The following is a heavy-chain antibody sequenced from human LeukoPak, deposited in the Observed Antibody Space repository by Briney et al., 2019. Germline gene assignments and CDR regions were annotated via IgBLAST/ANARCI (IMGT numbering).Heavy chain of an antibody. CDR3: ARHSGRMATIRNFDY. V-gene: IGHV5-51*01. CDR1: GYSFTSYW. CDR2: IYPGDSDT. Sequence: GESLKISCKGSGYSFTSYWIGWVRQMPGKGLEWMGIIYPGDSDTRYSPSFQGQVTTSADKSISTAYLQWSSLKASDTAMYYCARHSGRMATIRNFDYWGQGTLVTVSS. D-gene: IGHD5-24*01. J-gene: IGHJ4*02.